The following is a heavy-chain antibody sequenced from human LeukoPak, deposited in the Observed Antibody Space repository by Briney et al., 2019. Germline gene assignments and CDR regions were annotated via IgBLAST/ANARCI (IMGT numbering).Heavy chain of an antibody. D-gene: IGHD3-9*01. CDR2: ITWNSDDM. CDR3: TKVTDWRTGFDY. CDR1: GFTFDGYG. J-gene: IGHJ4*02. V-gene: IGHV3-9*01. Sequence: GRSLRLSCAASGFTFDGYGMYWVRQAPGKGLEWVSGITWNSDDMAYADSVKGRFTISRDNAKNCLYLQMNSLRVEDAALYYCTKVTDWRTGFDYWGQGTLVTVTS.